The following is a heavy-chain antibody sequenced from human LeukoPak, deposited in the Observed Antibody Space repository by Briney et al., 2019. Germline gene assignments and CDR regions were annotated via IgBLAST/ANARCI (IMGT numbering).Heavy chain of an antibody. CDR3: AKGKALLEYYFDY. Sequence: GGSLRLSCAASGFSSSTYVMSWVRQAPGKGLEWVAAISYDGSKEYYADSVKGRFSISRDNSKNTLYLQMNSLRAEDTAVFYCAKGKALLEYYFDYWGQGTLVTVSS. CDR1: GFSSSTYV. J-gene: IGHJ4*02. CDR2: ISYDGSKE. V-gene: IGHV3-30*18. D-gene: IGHD2-15*01.